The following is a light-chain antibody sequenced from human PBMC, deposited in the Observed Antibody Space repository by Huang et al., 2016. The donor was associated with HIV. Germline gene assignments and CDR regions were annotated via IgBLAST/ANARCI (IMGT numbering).Light chain of an antibody. J-gene: IGKJ4*01. CDR1: QSISSF. V-gene: IGKV1-39*01. Sequence: DIQMTQSPFSLSASVGDTVTITCRASQSISSFLNWYQQKSGKVPKLLVYAASNLQNGVSSRFRGGGSGTDFTLTITNLQPEDYATYYCQQTAAVPLTFGGGTKVEIK. CDR2: AAS. CDR3: QQTAAVPLT.